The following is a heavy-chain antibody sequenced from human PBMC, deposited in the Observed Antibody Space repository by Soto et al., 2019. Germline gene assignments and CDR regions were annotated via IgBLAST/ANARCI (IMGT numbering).Heavy chain of an antibody. CDR1: GGTFSSYT. J-gene: IGHJ4*02. V-gene: IGHV1-69*02. CDR3: ARGDYDSGGKTPGAFS. CDR2: IIPILGIA. D-gene: IGHD3-22*01. Sequence: SVKVSCKASGGTFSSYTISWVRQAPGQGLEWMGRIIPILGIANYAQKFQGRVTITADKSTSTAYMELSSLRSEDTAVYYCARGDYDSGGKTPGAFSGGQGPLAPVSS.